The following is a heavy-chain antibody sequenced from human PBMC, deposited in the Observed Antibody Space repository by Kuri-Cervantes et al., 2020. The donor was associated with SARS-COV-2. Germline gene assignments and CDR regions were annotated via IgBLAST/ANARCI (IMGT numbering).Heavy chain of an antibody. J-gene: IGHJ2*01. Sequence: SETLSLTCTVSGDSISNTNYYWGWIRQPPGKGLEWIGSVSYSGSAYYNPSLKSRVTIFVDTSKNQFSLKLSSVTAADTAVYYCARASYQQLVHGWYFDLWGRGTLVTVSS. CDR2: VSYSGSA. V-gene: IGHV4-39*07. D-gene: IGHD6-13*01. CDR3: ARASYQQLVHGWYFDL. CDR1: GDSISNTNYY.